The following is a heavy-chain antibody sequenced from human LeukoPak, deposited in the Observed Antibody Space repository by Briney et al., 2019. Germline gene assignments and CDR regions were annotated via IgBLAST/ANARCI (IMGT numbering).Heavy chain of an antibody. CDR3: ARARLKMATIDDAFDI. CDR2: IIPILGIA. CDR1: GGTFSSYA. D-gene: IGHD5-24*01. J-gene: IGHJ3*02. V-gene: IGHV1-69*04. Sequence: SVKVSCKASGGTFSSYAISWVRQAPGQGLEWMGRIIPILGIANYAQKFQGRVTITADKSTSTAYMELSSLRSEDTAVYYCARARLKMATIDDAFDIWGQGTMVTVSS.